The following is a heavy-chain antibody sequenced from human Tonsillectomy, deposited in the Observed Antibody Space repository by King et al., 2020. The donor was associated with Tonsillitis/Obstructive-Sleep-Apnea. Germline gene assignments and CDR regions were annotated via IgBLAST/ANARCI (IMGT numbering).Heavy chain of an antibody. J-gene: IGHJ5*02. CDR1: GYTFIAYY. Sequence: VQLVESGAEVKKPGASVKVSCKASGYTFIAYYMHWVRKAPGQGLEWMGWINPNSGDTNYAQKFQGRVTMTRDTSISTAYMELSRMRSDDTAVYYCARGQLAVAWFDPWGQGTLVTVSS. CDR3: ARGQLAVAWFDP. V-gene: IGHV1-2*02. CDR2: INPNSGDT. D-gene: IGHD6-6*01.